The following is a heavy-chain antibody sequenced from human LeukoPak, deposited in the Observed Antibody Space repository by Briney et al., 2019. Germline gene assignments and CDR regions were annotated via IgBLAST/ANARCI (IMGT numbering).Heavy chain of an antibody. D-gene: IGHD1-26*01. J-gene: IGHJ4*02. CDR3: ARSPEWGYYFDY. V-gene: IGHV3-23*01. CDR2: ISGSGGST. Sequence: PGGSLRLSCAASGFTFSSYAMSWVRQAPGKGLEWVSAISGSGGSTYYADSVKGRFTISRDNSKNTLYLQMNSLRAEDTAVYYCARSPEWGYYFDYWGQGTLVTVSS. CDR1: GFTFSSYA.